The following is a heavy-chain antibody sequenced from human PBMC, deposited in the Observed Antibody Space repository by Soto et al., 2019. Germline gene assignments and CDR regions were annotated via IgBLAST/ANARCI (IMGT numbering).Heavy chain of an antibody. J-gene: IGHJ4*02. D-gene: IGHD4-4*01. Sequence: GGSLRLSCAASGFTFSSYWIHWVRQAPGKGLMWVSRINSDGSSTNYADSVKGRFTITRDNAKNTLYLQMNSPRAEDTAVYYCAKGGGDDYNWGYTYWGQGTLVTVSS. CDR1: GFTFSSYW. CDR3: AKGGGDDYNWGYTY. V-gene: IGHV3-74*01. CDR2: INSDGSST.